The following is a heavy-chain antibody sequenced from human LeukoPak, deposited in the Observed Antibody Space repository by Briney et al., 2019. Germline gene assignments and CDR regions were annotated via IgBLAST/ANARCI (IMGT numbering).Heavy chain of an antibody. CDR3: AKDGLGFSGSPYYFDY. J-gene: IGHJ4*02. CDR2: IWYDGSNK. V-gene: IGHV3-33*06. CDR1: GFAFSSYG. D-gene: IGHD1-26*01. Sequence: GRSLRLSCAASGFAFSSYGMHWVRQAPGKGLEWVAVIWYDGSNKYYADSVKGRFTISRDNFKNTLYLQMNSLRAEDTAVYYCAKDGLGFSGSPYYFDYWGQRSLVTVSS.